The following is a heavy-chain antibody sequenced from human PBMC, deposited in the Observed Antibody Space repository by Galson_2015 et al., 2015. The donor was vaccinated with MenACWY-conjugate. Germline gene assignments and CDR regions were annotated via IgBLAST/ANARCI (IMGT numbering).Heavy chain of an antibody. CDR2: IKSQTDGGKI. V-gene: IGHV3-15*01. D-gene: IGHD2-21*01. Sequence: SLRLSCAGSAFTFSNAYMSWVRQAPGKGLEWVGRIKSQTDGGKIDYAAPVKGRFTISRDDSKNTLCLQMNSLKIEDTAVYYCTTHKPDSWGGLLFHFYRDVWGKGTTVTVSS. CDR1: AFTFSNAY. J-gene: IGHJ6*03. CDR3: TTHKPDSWGGLLFHFYRDV.